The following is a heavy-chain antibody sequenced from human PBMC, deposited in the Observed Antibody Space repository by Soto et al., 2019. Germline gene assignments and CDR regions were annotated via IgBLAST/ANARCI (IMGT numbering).Heavy chain of an antibody. Sequence: ASVKVSCKVSGYTLTELSMHWVRQAPGKGLEWMGGFDPEDGETIYAQKFQGRVTMTEDTSTDTAYMELSSLRSEDTAVYYCATGHGDYSNFDYWGQGTLVTVSS. D-gene: IGHD4-17*01. V-gene: IGHV1-24*01. CDR1: GYTLTELS. J-gene: IGHJ4*02. CDR2: FDPEDGET. CDR3: ATGHGDYSNFDY.